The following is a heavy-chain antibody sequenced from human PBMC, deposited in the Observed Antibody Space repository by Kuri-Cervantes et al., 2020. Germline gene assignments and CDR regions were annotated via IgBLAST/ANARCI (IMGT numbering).Heavy chain of an antibody. D-gene: IGHD1-26*01. J-gene: IGHJ5*02. CDR2: IIPIFGTA. Sequence: SVKVSCKASGGTFSSYAISWVRQAPGQGLEWMGGIIPIFGTANYAQKFQGRVTITADKSTSTAYMELSSLRSEDTAVYYCARGAYSGSYYWFDPWGQGTLVTVSS. CDR1: GGTFSSYA. CDR3: ARGAYSGSYYWFDP. V-gene: IGHV1-69*06.